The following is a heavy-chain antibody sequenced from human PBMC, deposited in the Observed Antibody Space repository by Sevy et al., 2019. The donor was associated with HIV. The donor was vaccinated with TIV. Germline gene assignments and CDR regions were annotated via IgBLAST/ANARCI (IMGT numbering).Heavy chain of an antibody. Sequence: GGSLRLSCAVSGFTFSNAAMTWVRQAPGKGLEWVSGITISGDRRYYADSVRGRFTISRDNSKNTLYLQMNSLRDEDTAVYYCAKEIVRNDYWGQGTLVTVSS. CDR1: GFTFSNAA. V-gene: IGHV3-23*01. CDR2: ITISGDRR. J-gene: IGHJ4*02. D-gene: IGHD2-15*01. CDR3: AKEIVRNDY.